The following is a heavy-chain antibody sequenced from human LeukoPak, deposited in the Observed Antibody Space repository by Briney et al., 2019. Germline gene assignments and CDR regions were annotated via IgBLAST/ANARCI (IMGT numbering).Heavy chain of an antibody. CDR1: GVSISDYY. CDR2: IYYSGST. CDR3: ARDLEYYYDSSGYCVWFDP. D-gene: IGHD3-22*01. V-gene: IGHV4-59*01. Sequence: PSETLSLTCTVSGVSISDYYWSWIRQPPGKGLEWIGYIYYSGSTNYNPSLKSRVTISVDTSKNQFSLKLSSVTAADTAVYYCARDLEYYYDSSGYCVWFDPWGQGTLVTVSS. J-gene: IGHJ5*02.